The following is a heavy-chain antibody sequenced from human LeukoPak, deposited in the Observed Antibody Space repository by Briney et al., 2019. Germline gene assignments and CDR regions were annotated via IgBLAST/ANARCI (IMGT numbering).Heavy chain of an antibody. CDR3: ARSGMLTSFDY. V-gene: IGHV1-2*02. J-gene: IGHJ4*02. Sequence: ASVKVSCKASGYTFTGYYMYWVRQAPGQGLEWMGWINPDSGVTNYAQKFQGRVTMTRDTSISTAYMDLSRLRSDDTAVYYCARSGMLTSFDYWGQGTLVTVSS. CDR2: INPDSGVT. D-gene: IGHD2-21*02. CDR1: GYTFTGYY.